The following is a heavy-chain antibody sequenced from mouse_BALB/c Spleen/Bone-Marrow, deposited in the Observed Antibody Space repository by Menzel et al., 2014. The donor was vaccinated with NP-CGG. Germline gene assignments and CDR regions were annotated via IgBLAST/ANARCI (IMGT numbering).Heavy chain of an antibody. CDR1: GYSFTSYW. V-gene: IGHV1-5*01. D-gene: IGHD2-14*01. J-gene: IGHJ4*01. CDR3: TPSVRRPLYAMDY. Sequence: EVQLQQSGTVLARPGASVKMSCKASGYSFTSYWMHWVKQRPGQGLEWIGAIYPGNSDTSYNQKFKGKAKLTAVTSASTAYMELRSLTNEDSAVYYCTPSVRRPLYAMDYWGQGTSVTVSS. CDR2: IYPGNSDT.